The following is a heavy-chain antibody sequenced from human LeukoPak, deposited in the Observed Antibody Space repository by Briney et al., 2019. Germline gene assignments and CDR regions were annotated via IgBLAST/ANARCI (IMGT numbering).Heavy chain of an antibody. Sequence: SQTLSLTCTVSGGSISSGGYYWSWIRQHPGKGLEWIGYIYYSGSTYYNPSLKSRVTISVDTSKNQFSLKLSSVTAADTAVYYCARYCTNGVCYRTLGPNWFDPWGQGTLVTVSS. CDR1: GGSISSGGYY. D-gene: IGHD2-8*01. J-gene: IGHJ5*02. CDR2: IYYSGST. V-gene: IGHV4-31*03. CDR3: ARYCTNGVCYRTLGPNWFDP.